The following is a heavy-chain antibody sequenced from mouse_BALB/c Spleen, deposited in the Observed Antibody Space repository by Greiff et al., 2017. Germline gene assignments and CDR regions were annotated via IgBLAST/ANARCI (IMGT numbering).Heavy chain of an antibody. J-gene: IGHJ2*01. V-gene: IGHV1-20*02. D-gene: IGHD1-1*01. Sequence: VQLQQSGPELVKPGASVKISCKASGYSFTGYFMNWVMQSHGKSLEWIGRINPYNGDTFYNQKFKGKATLTVDKSSSTAHMELRSLASEDSAVYYCARHYGGDYWGQGTTLTVSS. CDR2: INPYNGDT. CDR1: GYSFTGYF. CDR3: ARHYGGDY.